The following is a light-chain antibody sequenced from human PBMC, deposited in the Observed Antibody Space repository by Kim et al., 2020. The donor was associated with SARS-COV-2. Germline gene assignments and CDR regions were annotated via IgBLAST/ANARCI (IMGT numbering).Light chain of an antibody. J-gene: IGKJ4*01. CDR2: FAS. CDR1: QSIGSK. V-gene: IGKV6-21*01. Sequence: SLTTKEKVTITCRASQSIGSKLQWYQQKPGQSPKLLITFASQSFSGVPSRFSGSGTGTHFTLTINSLEAEDAAVYYCHQTANLPLTFGGGTKLEIK. CDR3: HQTANLPLT.